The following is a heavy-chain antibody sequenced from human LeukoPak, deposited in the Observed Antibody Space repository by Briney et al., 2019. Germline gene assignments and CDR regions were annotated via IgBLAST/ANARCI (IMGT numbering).Heavy chain of an antibody. J-gene: IGHJ4*02. CDR2: VSGSGGST. CDR3: AKGRARIAAASDY. Sequence: PGGSLRLSCAASGFTFSGYAMSWVRQAPGKGLEWVSVVSGSGGSTYYADSVKGRFTISRDNSKNTLYLQMNSLRAEDTAIYYCAKGRARIAAASDYWGQGTLVTVSS. CDR1: GFTFSGYA. D-gene: IGHD6-13*01. V-gene: IGHV3-23*01.